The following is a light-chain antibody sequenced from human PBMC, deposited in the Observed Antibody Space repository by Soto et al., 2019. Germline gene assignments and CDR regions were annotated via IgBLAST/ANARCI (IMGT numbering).Light chain of an antibody. CDR1: QTVSNNF. J-gene: IGKJ1*01. CDR3: LQYDDDSFPT. Sequence: EIVLTQSPDTLSLSPGEGATLSCRPSQTVSNNFLAWYQQKPGQTPRLLIYVASTRASGIPARFRGSGSGADFTLTISRLEPEDFSVFYCLQYDDDSFPTFGQGTTVEIK. V-gene: IGKV3-20*01. CDR2: VAS.